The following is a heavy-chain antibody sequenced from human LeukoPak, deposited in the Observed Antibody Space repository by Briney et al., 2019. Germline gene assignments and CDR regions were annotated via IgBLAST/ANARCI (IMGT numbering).Heavy chain of an antibody. CDR2: ISGYNGNT. V-gene: IGHV1-18*01. CDR3: ARDRNYYASGIYPHVFDS. CDR1: GYSFTSYT. D-gene: IGHD3-10*01. J-gene: IGHJ4*02. Sequence: GGSVKVSCKTSGYSFTSYTINWVRQAPGQGLEWMGWISGYNGNTNYAQKVQGRVTMTTDTSTSTAYMELRSLRSDDTAVYYCARDRNYYASGIYPHVFDSWGQGTLVTVSS.